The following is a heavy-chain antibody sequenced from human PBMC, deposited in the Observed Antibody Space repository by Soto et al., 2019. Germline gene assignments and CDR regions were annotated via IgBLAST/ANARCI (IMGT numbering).Heavy chain of an antibody. CDR3: GIEPRSYGQGRLDY. D-gene: IGHD5-18*01. CDR1: GGSISSYK. J-gene: IGHJ4*02. CDR2: IYYSGST. Sequence: XETLSLNCTVSGGSISSYKRSWIRQPPGKGLEWIGYIYYSGSTNYNPSLKSRVTISVDTSKNQISLKLSYVTAADTAVYYCGIEPRSYGQGRLDYWGQGTLVIVSS. V-gene: IGHV4-59*01.